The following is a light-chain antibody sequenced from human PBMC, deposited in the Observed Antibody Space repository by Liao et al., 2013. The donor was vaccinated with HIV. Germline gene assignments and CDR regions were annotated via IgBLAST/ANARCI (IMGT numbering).Light chain of an antibody. CDR1: RLGDKY. V-gene: IGLV3-1*01. CDR2: EDT. CDR3: QAWDISTHVV. J-gene: IGLJ2*01. Sequence: SYELTQPPSVSVPPGQTATITCSGERLGDKYASWYQQKSGQSPVLVIYEDTKRPAGIPERFSGSNSGNTATLTISGTQPLDEADYYCQAWDISTHVVFGGGTKLTVL.